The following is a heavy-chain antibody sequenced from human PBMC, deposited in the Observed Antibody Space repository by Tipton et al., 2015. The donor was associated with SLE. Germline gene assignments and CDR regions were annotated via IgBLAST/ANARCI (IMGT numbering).Heavy chain of an antibody. CDR2: KYYSGGT. V-gene: IGHV4-59*01. D-gene: IGHD6-13*01. J-gene: IGHJ3*02. CDR3: ARPNSSGWYAAFDI. CDR1: NGSIGSDY. Sequence: TLSLTCSVSNGSIGSDYWTWIRQPPGKGLEWIGYKYYSGGTNSNPSLRSRVTISVDTSKNHFSLRLSSVTAADTARYYCARPNSSGWYAAFDIWGQGTMVTVSS.